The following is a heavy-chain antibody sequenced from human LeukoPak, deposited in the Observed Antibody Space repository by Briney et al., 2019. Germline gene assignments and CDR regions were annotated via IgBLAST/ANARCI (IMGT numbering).Heavy chain of an antibody. D-gene: IGHD1-14*01. J-gene: IGHJ4*02. Sequence: GVSPRLSCTASGFTFNSYTISWVREAPGKGLEWVSSISGSGNYIYLAASVKGRFTISRDDAQNSVYLQMNSLKDEDTAVYYCARSRTSSPYDKNLNFWGQGTLVIVSS. CDR3: ARSRTSSPYDKNLNF. CDR1: GFTFNSYT. V-gene: IGHV3-21*01. CDR2: ISGSGNYI.